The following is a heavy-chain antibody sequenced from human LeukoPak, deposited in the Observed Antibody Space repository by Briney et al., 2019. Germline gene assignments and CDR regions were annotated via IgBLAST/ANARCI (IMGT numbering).Heavy chain of an antibody. CDR2: IIPIFGTA. D-gene: IGHD2-15*01. J-gene: IGHJ6*03. CDR3: ARRGYCSGGSCYSYYYMDV. V-gene: IGHV1-69*13. Sequence: SVKVSCKASGYTFTSYYMHWVRQAPGQGLEWMGGIIPIFGTANYAQKFQGRVTITADESTSTAYMELSSLRSEDTAVYYCARRGYCSGGSCYSYYYMDVWGKGTTVTVSS. CDR1: GYTFTSYY.